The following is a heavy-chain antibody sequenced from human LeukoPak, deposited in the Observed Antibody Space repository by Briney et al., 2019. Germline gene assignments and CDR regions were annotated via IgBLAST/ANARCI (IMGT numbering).Heavy chain of an antibody. V-gene: IGHV3-23*01. CDR1: GFTLSSYE. D-gene: IGHD2-8*01. Sequence: GGSLRLSCTVSGFTLSSYEMSWIRQAPGKGLEWVSSIEYSGGSAYYADSVKGRFTISRDDSKNTLYLQMNSLRAEDTAVYYCAKEDSGLFDYWGQGTLVTVSS. CDR3: AKEDSGLFDY. CDR2: IEYSGGSA. J-gene: IGHJ4*02.